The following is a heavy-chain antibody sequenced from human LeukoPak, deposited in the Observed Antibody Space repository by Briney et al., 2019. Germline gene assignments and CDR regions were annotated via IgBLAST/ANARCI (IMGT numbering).Heavy chain of an antibody. Sequence: GGSLRPSCAASGFTFSTYHMNWVRQAPGKGLEWVSYITNTGSIMFYADSVKGRFTISRDNSKNTLYLQMNSLRAEDTAVYYCARIVQLGYGDLDYWGQGTLVTVSS. J-gene: IGHJ4*02. D-gene: IGHD4-17*01. CDR3: ARIVQLGYGDLDY. V-gene: IGHV3-48*01. CDR1: GFTFSTYH. CDR2: ITNTGSIM.